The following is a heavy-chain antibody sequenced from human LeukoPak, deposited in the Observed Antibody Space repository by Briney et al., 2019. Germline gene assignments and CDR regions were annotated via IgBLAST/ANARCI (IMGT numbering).Heavy chain of an antibody. CDR1: GYTFTSYY. Sequence: VASVKVSCKASGYTFTSYYMHWVRQAPGQGLEWMGIINPSGGSTSYAQKFQGRVTMTRDTSTSTVYMELSSLRSEDTAVYYCARALGPSSWYRYYYMDVWGKGTTVTVSS. V-gene: IGHV1-46*01. J-gene: IGHJ6*03. D-gene: IGHD6-13*01. CDR3: ARALGPSSWYRYYYMDV. CDR2: INPSGGST.